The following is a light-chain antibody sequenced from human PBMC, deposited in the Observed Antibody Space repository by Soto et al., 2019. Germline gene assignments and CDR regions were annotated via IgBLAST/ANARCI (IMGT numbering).Light chain of an antibody. V-gene: IGKV1-33*01. CDR3: QQYDNLPC. J-gene: IGKJ3*01. Sequence: DIQMTQSPSSLSASVGDRVTITCQASQDISNYLNWYQQKPGKAPKLLIYDASNLETGVPSRFSGSGSGTDFTFTISSLQPEDIATYYCQQYDNLPCFGPGTKVDIK. CDR2: DAS. CDR1: QDISNY.